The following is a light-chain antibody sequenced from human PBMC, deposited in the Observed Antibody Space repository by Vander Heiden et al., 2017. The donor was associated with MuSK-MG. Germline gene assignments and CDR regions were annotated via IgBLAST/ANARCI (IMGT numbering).Light chain of an antibody. Sequence: DIQMTQSPSSLSASVGDRVTITCRASQSISSYLNWYQQKPGKAPKLLIYAASSLQSGVPSRFSGSGSGTDFTLTISSLQPEDFATYYCQQSYSTPRTFGGGTKVXIK. CDR2: AAS. J-gene: IGKJ4*01. CDR3: QQSYSTPRT. CDR1: QSISSY. V-gene: IGKV1-39*01.